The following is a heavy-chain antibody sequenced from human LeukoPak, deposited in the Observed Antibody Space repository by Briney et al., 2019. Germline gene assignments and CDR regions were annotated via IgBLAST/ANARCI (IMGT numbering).Heavy chain of an antibody. CDR1: GYTFTNYY. CDR3: ARWTTTYLDY. D-gene: IGHD4-11*01. J-gene: IGHJ4*02. V-gene: IGHV1-46*01. Sequence: GASVKVSCKASGYTFTNYYIHWVRQAPGQGLEWMGIINPSGGSTNFAQKFQGRVTMTTDTSTIIVYMELSSLRSEDTAVYYCARWTTTYLDYWGQGTLVTVSS. CDR2: INPSGGST.